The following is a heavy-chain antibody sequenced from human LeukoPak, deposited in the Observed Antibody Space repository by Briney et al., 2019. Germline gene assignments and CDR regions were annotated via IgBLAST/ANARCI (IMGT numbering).Heavy chain of an antibody. Sequence: GGSLRLSCAASGFTFSSYWMSWVRQAPGKGLEWVSVIYSGGSTYYADSVKGRFTISRDNSKNTLYLQMNSLRAEDTAVYYCASGSGSFDYWGQGTLVTVSS. V-gene: IGHV3-53*01. CDR2: IYSGGST. J-gene: IGHJ4*02. D-gene: IGHD1-26*01. CDR3: ASGSGSFDY. CDR1: GFTFSSYW.